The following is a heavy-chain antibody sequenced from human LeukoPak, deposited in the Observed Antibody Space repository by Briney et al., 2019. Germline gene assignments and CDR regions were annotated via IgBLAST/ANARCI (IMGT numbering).Heavy chain of an antibody. CDR2: IKADGGEK. V-gene: IGHV3-7*03. CDR3: AKPGGGSYGSLAYFDY. D-gene: IGHD1-26*01. CDR1: GFTFSTYW. J-gene: IGHJ4*02. Sequence: GGSLRLSCAASGFTFSTYWMNWFRQTPGKGLEWVAKIKADGGEKDHVASVKGRFTISRDNAKNSLYLQMNSLRAEDTAVYYCAKPGGGSYGSLAYFDYWGQGTLVTVSS.